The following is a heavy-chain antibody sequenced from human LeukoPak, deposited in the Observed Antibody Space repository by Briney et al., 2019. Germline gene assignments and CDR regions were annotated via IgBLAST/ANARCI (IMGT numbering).Heavy chain of an antibody. CDR3: ARDSYYYDSSGYLYNWFDP. V-gene: IGHV3-30-3*01. J-gene: IGHJ5*02. Sequence: GGSLRLSCAASGFTFSSYAMHWVRQAPGKGLEWVAVISYDGSNKYYADSVKGRFTISRDNSKNTLYLQMNSLRAEDTAVYYCARDSYYYDSSGYLYNWFDPWGQGTLVTVSS. CDR2: ISYDGSNK. D-gene: IGHD3-22*01. CDR1: GFTFSSYA.